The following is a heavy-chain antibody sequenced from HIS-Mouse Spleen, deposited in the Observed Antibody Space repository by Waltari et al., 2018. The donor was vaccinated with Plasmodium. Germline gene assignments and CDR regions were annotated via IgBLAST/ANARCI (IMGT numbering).Heavy chain of an antibody. V-gene: IGHV4-34*01. CDR3: ASSGSGSYYY. J-gene: IGHJ4*02. CDR1: GGSFSGYY. CDR2: INHSGSN. D-gene: IGHD3-10*01. Sequence: QVQLQQWGAGLLKPSETLSLTCAVYGGSFSGYYWSWIRQPPGKGLAWIGEINHSGSNNYNPSLKTRVTISVDTSKNQFSLKLGSVTAADTAVYYCASSGSGSYYYWGQGTLVTVSS.